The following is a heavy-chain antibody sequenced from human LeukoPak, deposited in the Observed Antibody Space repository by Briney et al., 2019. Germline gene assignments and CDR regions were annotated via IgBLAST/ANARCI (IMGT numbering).Heavy chain of an antibody. CDR2: IIPIFGTA. D-gene: IGHD4/OR15-4a*01. Sequence: SVKVSCKASGYTFTKYYIHWVRQAPGQGLEWMGGIIPIFGTANYAQKFQGRVTVTTDESTSTAYMELSSLRSEDTAVYYCARGDYGYYYYYYMDVWGKGTTVTVSS. CDR1: GYTFTKYY. J-gene: IGHJ6*03. CDR3: ARGDYGYYYYYYMDV. V-gene: IGHV1-69*05.